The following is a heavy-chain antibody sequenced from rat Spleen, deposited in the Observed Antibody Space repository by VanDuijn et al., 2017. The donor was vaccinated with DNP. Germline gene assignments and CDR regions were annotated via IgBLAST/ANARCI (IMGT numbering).Heavy chain of an antibody. CDR3: ASGAFGTWFAY. CDR1: GYTFSSYY. CDR2: INTGSGGT. V-gene: IGHV1-43*01. D-gene: IGHD4-3*01. J-gene: IGHJ3*01. Sequence: QVQLQQSGAELAKPGSSVEISCKASGYTFSSYYIGWIKQTTGQGLDFIGYINTGSGGTYYNEKFKGKATLTVDKSSSTAFMQLSSLTPDDSAVYYCASGAFGTWFAYWGQGTLVTVSS.